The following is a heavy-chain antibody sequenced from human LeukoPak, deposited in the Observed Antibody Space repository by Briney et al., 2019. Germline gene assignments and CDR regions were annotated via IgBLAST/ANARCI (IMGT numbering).Heavy chain of an antibody. J-gene: IGHJ6*03. V-gene: IGHV3-23*01. CDR1: GFTFSSYA. CDR2: ISGSGGST. Sequence: GGSLRLSCAASGFTFSSYAMSWVRQAPGKGLEWVSAISGSGGSTYYADSVKGRFTISRDNSKNTLYLQMNSLRAEDTAVYYCAKRGSYSSRQTYYHYYMDVWGKGTTVTVSS. CDR3: AKRGSYSSRQTYYHYYMDV. D-gene: IGHD6-13*01.